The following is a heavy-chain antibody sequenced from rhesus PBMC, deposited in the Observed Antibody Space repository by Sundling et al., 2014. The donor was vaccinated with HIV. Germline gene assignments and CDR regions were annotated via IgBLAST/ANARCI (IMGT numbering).Heavy chain of an antibody. J-gene: IGHJ4*01. CDR2: IGGSSGNT. CDR3: ARDLHGSFDY. Sequence: QVQLQESGPGLVKPSETLSLTCAVSGGSFSGYYWNWIRQPPGKGLEWIGFIGGSSGNTYYNPSLKSRVTISIDTSKKQFSLRLTSVTAADTAVYYCARDLHGSFDYWGQGVLVTVSS. CDR1: GGSFSGYY. V-gene: IGHV4-165*01. D-gene: IGHD6-25*01.